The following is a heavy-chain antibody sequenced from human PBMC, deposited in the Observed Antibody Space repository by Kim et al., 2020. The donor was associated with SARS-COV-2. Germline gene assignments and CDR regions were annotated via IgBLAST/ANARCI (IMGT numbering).Heavy chain of an antibody. J-gene: IGHJ4*02. CDR3: ARHYGDYGANSAGLITDY. CDR1: GFDFGDYA. Sequence: GGSLRLSCSASGFDFGDYAMSWFRQAPGKGPEWVAFHRSKGYGGTTQYAASVKGRFTISRDDSESIAYLQMSSLKAEDTGLYYCARHYGDYGANSAGLITDYWGQGTLVTVSS. D-gene: IGHD4-17*01. V-gene: IGHV3-49*03. CDR2: HRSKGYGGTT.